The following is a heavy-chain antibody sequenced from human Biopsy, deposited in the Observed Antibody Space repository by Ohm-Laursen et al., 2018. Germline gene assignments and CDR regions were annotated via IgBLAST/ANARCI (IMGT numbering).Heavy chain of an antibody. CDR3: AKGGYCTTSSCYMDLDY. D-gene: IGHD2-2*02. CDR2: ISGSGGNT. J-gene: IGHJ4*02. V-gene: IGHV3-23*01. CDR1: GLTFSDYA. Sequence: SLRLSCAASGLTFSDYAMNWVLQAPGKGLEWVSTISGSGGNTYYADSVRGRFTVSRDGSKSTLYLQMSSLSAEDAAFYYCAKGGYCTTSSCYMDLDYWGQGTLVTVSS.